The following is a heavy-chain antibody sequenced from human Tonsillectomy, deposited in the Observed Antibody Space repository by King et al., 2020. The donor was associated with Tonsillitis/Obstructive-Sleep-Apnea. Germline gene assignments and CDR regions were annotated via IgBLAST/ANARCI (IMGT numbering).Heavy chain of an antibody. V-gene: IGHV4-34*12. CDR1: GGSFTGYY. CDR3: AREITTDAFDI. J-gene: IGHJ3*02. Sequence: VQLPQWGAGLLKPSETLSLTCAVYGGSFTGYYWSWIRQPPGKGLEWIGEIIHSGSTNYNPSLKSRVTITVDTSKNQLSLKLSSVSAADTAVYYCAREITTDAFDIWGQGTMVTVSS. D-gene: IGHD3-3*01. CDR2: IIHSGST.